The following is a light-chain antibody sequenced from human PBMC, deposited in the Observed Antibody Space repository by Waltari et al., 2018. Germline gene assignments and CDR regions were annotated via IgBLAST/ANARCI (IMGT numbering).Light chain of an antibody. CDR1: TGDGGNSNF. CDR2: EVI. V-gene: IGLV2-23*02. Sequence: QSALTQPASVSGAPGQSITISCTGTTGDGGNSNFVSWYQHHPGKVPKLIIYEVIKRPSGISDRFTGSKSGNTASLSISGLQAEDEADYYCCSYVKKDSWLFGGGTKVTVL. CDR3: CSYVKKDSWL. J-gene: IGLJ3*02.